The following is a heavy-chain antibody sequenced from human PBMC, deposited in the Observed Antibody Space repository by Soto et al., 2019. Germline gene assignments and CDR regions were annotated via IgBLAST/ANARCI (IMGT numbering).Heavy chain of an antibody. J-gene: IGHJ5*02. V-gene: IGHV4-61*08. CDR1: GGSVSSSAYY. CDR2: IYYSGNT. D-gene: IGHD2-15*01. CDR3: ARVNVTATTWFDP. Sequence: QVQLQESGPGLVKPSETMSLSCTVSGGSVSSSAYYWSWIRQPPGEGREWIGYIYYSGNTNYTPSLKSRVKISLDMSRNEFSLKIPSVTAADTAVYFCARVNVTATTWFDPWGQGALVTVSS.